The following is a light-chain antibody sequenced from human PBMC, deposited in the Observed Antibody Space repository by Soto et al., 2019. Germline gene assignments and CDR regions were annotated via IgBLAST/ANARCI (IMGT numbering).Light chain of an antibody. CDR1: SSDVGSYNL. J-gene: IGLJ3*02. CDR3: CSYAGSGTLV. Sequence: QSALTQPASVSGSPGQSITISCTGTSSDVGSYNLVSWYQQHPGKSSKLMIYEGSKRPSGVSNRFSGSKSGYTASLTISGLQAEDEDDYYCCSYAGSGTLVFGGGTKLTVL. CDR2: EGS. V-gene: IGLV2-23*01.